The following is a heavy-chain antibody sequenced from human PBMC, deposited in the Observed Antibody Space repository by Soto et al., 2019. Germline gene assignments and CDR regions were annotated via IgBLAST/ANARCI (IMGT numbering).Heavy chain of an antibody. V-gene: IGHV1-69*02. CDR3: ASHFTGVLVLGTSPPGGDNYGWDV. Sequence: QVQLVQSGAEVKKPGSSVKVSCKASGGTFSRYTFTWVRQAPGQGLEWMGRIIPILDIPNYAQNFQGRVTITAEKSTCTAYMELSSLRSDDTAVYYCASHFTGVLVLGTSPPGGDNYGWDVWGQGTTVTVSS. CDR1: GGTFSRYT. D-gene: IGHD2-8*02. CDR2: IIPILDIP. J-gene: IGHJ6*02.